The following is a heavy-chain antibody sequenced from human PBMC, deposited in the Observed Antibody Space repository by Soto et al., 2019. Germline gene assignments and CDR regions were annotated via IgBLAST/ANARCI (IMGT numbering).Heavy chain of an antibody. D-gene: IGHD6-19*01. Sequence: ASVKVSCKASGYTFTSYGISWVRQAPGQGLEWMGWISAYNGNTNYAQKLQGRVTMTTDTSTSTAYMELRSLRSDDTAVYYCARVVYRAVAGPPINWFDPWGQGTLVTVS. V-gene: IGHV1-18*01. CDR3: ARVVYRAVAGPPINWFDP. J-gene: IGHJ5*02. CDR1: GYTFTSYG. CDR2: ISAYNGNT.